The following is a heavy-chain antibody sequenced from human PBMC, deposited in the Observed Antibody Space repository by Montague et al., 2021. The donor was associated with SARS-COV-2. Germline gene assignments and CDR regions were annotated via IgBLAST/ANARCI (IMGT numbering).Heavy chain of an antibody. CDR1: GGSLSGYY. D-gene: IGHD3-10*01. CDR2: INHSANT. CDR3: ASGIYPSGSYYNRYYYGLNI. Sequence: SETLSLTCAVHGGSLSGYYWSWIRQPPEKGLEWIGEINHSANTKHNPSLKSPVTISIDTSKNQLSLKMTTVTAADTATYYCASGIYPSGSYYNRYYYGLNIWGPGTTVIVSS. V-gene: IGHV4-34*01. J-gene: IGHJ6*02.